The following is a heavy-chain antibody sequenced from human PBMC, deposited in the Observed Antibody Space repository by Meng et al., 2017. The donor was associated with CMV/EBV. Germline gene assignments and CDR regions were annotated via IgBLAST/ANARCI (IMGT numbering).Heavy chain of an antibody. D-gene: IGHD5-24*01. CDR1: GFTFDDYG. J-gene: IGHJ4*02. CDR2: INWNGGST. V-gene: IGHV3-20*04. Sequence: GGSLRLSCAASGFTFDDYGMSWVRQAPGKGLEWVSRINWNGGSTGYADSVKGRFTISRDNAKNSLYLQMNSLRAEDTALYYCARRSIEGRRWLQLPHFDYWGQGTLVTVSS. CDR3: ARRSIEGRRWLQLPHFDY.